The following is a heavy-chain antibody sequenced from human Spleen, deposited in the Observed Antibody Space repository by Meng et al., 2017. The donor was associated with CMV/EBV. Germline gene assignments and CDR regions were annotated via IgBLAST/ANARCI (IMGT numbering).Heavy chain of an antibody. J-gene: IGHJ4*02. CDR1: GFTFSSYS. CDR3: ARGGITGTWDYFDY. CDR2: ITSNGGSA. Sequence: GGSLRLSCAASGFTFSSYSMHWVRQAPGKGLKYVSAITSNGGSAYYTDSVKGRFTISRDNSKNTLYLQMGSLRAEDMAVYYCARGGITGTWDYFDYWGPG. V-gene: IGHV3-64*02. D-gene: IGHD1-20*01.